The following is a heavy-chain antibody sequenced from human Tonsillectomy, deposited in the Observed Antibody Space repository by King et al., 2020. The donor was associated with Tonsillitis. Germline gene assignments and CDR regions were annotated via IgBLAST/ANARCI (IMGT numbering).Heavy chain of an antibody. Sequence: VQLQESGPGLVKPSETLSLTCGVSGYSISSGYYWGWIRQPPGKGLEWIGNMFHSGSTHYNPSLKSRVTISVDTSKNQFSLKLSSVTAADTAVYYCATTYGPTLRYYFDYWGQGILGTGSS. CDR2: MFHSGST. V-gene: IGHV4-38-2*01. CDR3: ATTYGPTLRYYFDY. D-gene: IGHD3-10*01. CDR1: GYSISSGYY. J-gene: IGHJ4*02.